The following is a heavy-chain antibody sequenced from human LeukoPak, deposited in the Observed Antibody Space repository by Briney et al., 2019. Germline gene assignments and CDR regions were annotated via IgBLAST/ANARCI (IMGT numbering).Heavy chain of an antibody. CDR1: GFTFSNYW. Sequence: GGSLRLSCAASGFTFSNYWMTWVRQAPGKGLEWVGRIKSKTDGGTTDYAAPVKGRFTISRDDSKNTLYLQMNSLKTEDTAVYYCTTVDGDYESLFLDYWGQGTLVTVSS. J-gene: IGHJ4*02. CDR3: TTVDGDYESLFLDY. V-gene: IGHV3-15*01. D-gene: IGHD4-17*01. CDR2: IKSKTDGGTT.